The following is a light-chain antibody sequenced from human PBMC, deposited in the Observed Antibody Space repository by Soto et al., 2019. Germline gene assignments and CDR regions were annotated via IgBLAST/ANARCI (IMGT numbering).Light chain of an antibody. CDR1: QSVGDT. Sequence: EIVLTQSPGTLSLSPGEKATLSCRASQSVGDTFLSWYQQKPGQAPRLLIYGASTRATGIPARFSGSGSGTEFTLTISSLQSEDFAVYYCQQYNNWPFTFGPGTKVDI. J-gene: IGKJ3*01. CDR2: GAS. CDR3: QQYNNWPFT. V-gene: IGKV3-15*01.